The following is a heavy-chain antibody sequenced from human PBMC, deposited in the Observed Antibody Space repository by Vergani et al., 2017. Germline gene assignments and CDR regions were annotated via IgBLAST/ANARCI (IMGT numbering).Heavy chain of an antibody. J-gene: IGHJ5*02. CDR3: ARQGKNRIAARPDWFDP. CDR2: IYYSGST. CDR1: GGSISSSSYY. Sequence: QLQLQESGPGLVKPSETLSLTCTVSGGSISSSSYYWGWIRQPPGKGLEWIGSIYYSGSTYYNPSLKSRVTISVDTSKNQFSLKLSSVTAADTAVYYWARQGKNRIAARPDWFDPWGQGTLVTVSS. D-gene: IGHD6-6*01. V-gene: IGHV4-39*01.